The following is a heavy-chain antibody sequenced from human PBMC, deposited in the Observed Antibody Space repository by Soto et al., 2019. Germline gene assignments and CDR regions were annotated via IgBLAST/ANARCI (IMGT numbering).Heavy chain of an antibody. D-gene: IGHD3-3*01. CDR2: ISAYNGNT. Sequence: GASVKVSSEASGYTFTSYGISSLQQAPGQGLEWMGWISAYNGNTNYAQKLQGRVTMTTDTSTSTAYMELRSLRSDDTAVYFCARFRITIFGVVMMGDVFGDYWGEGTLVTVSS. CDR1: GYTFTSYG. J-gene: IGHJ4*02. CDR3: ARFRITIFGVVMMGDVFGDY. V-gene: IGHV1-18*01.